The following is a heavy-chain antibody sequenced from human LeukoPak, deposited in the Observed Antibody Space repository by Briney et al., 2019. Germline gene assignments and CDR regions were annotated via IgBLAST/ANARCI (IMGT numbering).Heavy chain of an antibody. V-gene: IGHV4-59*08. CDR3: ARRDSSGYYAY. D-gene: IGHD3-22*01. CDR1: GGSLSYYY. Sequence: PSETLSLTCTVSGGSLSYYYRSWIRQPPGKGLEWIGYIYYSGSTNYNPSLKSRVTISVDTSKNQFSLRLSSVTAADTAVYYCARRDSSGYYAYWGQGTLVIVSS. CDR2: IYYSGST. J-gene: IGHJ4*02.